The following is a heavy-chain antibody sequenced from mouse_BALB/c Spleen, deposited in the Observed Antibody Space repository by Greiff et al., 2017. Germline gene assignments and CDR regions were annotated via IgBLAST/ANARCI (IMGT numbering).Heavy chain of an antibody. CDR3: ARAGSSSMDY. Sequence: EVQRVESGGGLVKPGGSLKLSCAASGFTFSSYAMSWVRQTPEKRLEWVASISSGGSTYYPDSVKGRFTISRDNARNILYLQMSSLRSEDTAMYYCARAGSSSMDYWGQGTSVTVSS. J-gene: IGHJ4*01. V-gene: IGHV5-6-5*01. CDR1: GFTFSSYA. D-gene: IGHD1-1*01. CDR2: ISSGGST.